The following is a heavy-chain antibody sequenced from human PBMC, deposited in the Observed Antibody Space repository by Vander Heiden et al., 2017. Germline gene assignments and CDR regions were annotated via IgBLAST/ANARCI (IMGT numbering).Heavy chain of an antibody. Sequence: EVQLVESGGGLVQPGGSLRLSCAASGFTFSSYWMSWVRQAPGKGLEWVANIKQDGSEKYYVDSVKGRFTISRDNAKNSLYLQMNSLRAEDTAVYYCTRGGQLLFPYYYGMDVWGQGTTVTVSS. CDR1: GFTFSSYW. D-gene: IGHD2-2*01. V-gene: IGHV3-7*04. J-gene: IGHJ6*02. CDR3: TRGGQLLFPYYYGMDV. CDR2: IKQDGSEK.